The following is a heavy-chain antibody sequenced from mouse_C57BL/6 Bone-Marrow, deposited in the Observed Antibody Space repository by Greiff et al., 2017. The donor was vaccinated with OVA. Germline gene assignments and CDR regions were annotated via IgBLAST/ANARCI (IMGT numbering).Heavy chain of an antibody. V-gene: IGHV1-59*01. CDR3: ARNPSNWGYYYAMDY. CDR1: GYTFTSYW. D-gene: IGHD4-1*01. CDR2: IDPSDSYT. J-gene: IGHJ4*01. Sequence: QVQLQQPGAELVRPGTSVKLSCKASGYTFTSYWMHWVKPRPGQGLEWIGVIDPSDSYTNYNQKFKGKATLTVDTSSSTAYMQLSSLTSEDSAVYYCARNPSNWGYYYAMDYWGQGTSVTVSS.